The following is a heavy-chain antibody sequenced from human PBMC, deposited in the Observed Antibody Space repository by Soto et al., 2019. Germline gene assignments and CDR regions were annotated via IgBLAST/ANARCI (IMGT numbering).Heavy chain of an antibody. V-gene: IGHV5-10-1*01. D-gene: IGHD6-6*01. J-gene: IGHJ6*02. CDR2: IDPSDSYT. CDR3: ARYSIAARLHYYYGMDV. CDR1: GYSFTSYW. Sequence: PGESLKISCKGSGYSFTSYWISWVRQMPGKGLEWMGRIDPSDSYTNYSPSFQGHVTISADKSISTAYLQWSSLKASDTAMYYCARYSIAARLHYYYGMDVWRQWTTVTVSS.